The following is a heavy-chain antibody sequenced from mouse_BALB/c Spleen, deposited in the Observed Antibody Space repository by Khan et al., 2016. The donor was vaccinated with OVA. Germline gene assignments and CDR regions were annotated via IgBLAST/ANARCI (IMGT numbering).Heavy chain of an antibody. Sequence: LQQSGPELMKPGTSMKISCTASGYSFTNYYIHWVKQSHGKSLEWIGYIDPFNGGTGYNQRFKGKATLTLDKSSSTAYMHLSSLTSEESAVYYSARGGLGLRAYAMDYWGQGTSVTVSA. D-gene: IGHD3-1*01. CDR2: IDPFNGGT. CDR1: GYSFTNYY. V-gene: IGHV1S135*01. J-gene: IGHJ4*01. CDR3: ARGGLGLRAYAMDY.